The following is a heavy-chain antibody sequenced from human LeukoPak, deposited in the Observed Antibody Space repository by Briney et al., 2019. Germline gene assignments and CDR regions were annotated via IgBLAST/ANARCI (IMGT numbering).Heavy chain of an antibody. CDR3: ARDCIAARCGWEDY. CDR2: INPNSGGT. V-gene: IGHV1-2*02. CDR1: GYTFTGYY. J-gene: IGHJ4*02. Sequence: GASVKVSCKASGYTFTGYYMHWVRQAPGQGLEWMGWINPNSGGTNYAQKFQGRVTMTRDTSISTAYTELSRLRSDDTAVYYCARDCIAARCGWEDYWGQGTLVTVSS. D-gene: IGHD6-6*01.